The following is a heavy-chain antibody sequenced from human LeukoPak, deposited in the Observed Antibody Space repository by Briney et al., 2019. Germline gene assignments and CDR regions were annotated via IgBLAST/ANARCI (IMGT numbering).Heavy chain of an antibody. D-gene: IGHD3-22*01. CDR2: INPSGGST. Sequence: GASVKVSCKAFGYPFTAYYMYWVRQAPGQGPEWMGIINPSGGSTSYAQKFQGRVTMTRDMSTNTVYMELSSLRSDDTAVYYCARGGVYYDSSGVDAFDIWGQGTMVTVSS. CDR3: ARGGVYYDSSGVDAFDI. V-gene: IGHV1-46*01. CDR1: GYPFTAYY. J-gene: IGHJ3*02.